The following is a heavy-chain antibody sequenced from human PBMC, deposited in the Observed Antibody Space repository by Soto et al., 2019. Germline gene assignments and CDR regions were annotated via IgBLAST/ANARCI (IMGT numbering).Heavy chain of an antibody. CDR1: GFTFDTHW. CDR2: IYFDGITT. J-gene: IGHJ4*02. V-gene: IGHV3-74*01. D-gene: IGHD1-26*01. Sequence: GGSLRLSCTASGFTFDTHWMHWVRQAPGKGLVWVSRIYFDGITTNYADSVKGRLTVSRDNAKNTVYLHVNTLRDEDTAVYYCARGGAMGVDYWGQGTLVTVSS. CDR3: ARGGAMGVDY.